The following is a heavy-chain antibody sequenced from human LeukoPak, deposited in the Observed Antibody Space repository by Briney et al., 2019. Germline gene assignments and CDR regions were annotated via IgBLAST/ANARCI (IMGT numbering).Heavy chain of an antibody. CDR1: GYTFTSYG. CDR2: ISAYNGNT. V-gene: IGHV1-18*01. CDR3: ARVGGAWRSSSSWVGY. D-gene: IGHD6-13*01. J-gene: IGHJ4*02. Sequence: GASVKVSCKASGYTFTSYGISWVRQAPGQGLEWMGWISAYNGNTNYAQKFQGRVTMARNTSISTAYMELSSLRSEDTAVYYCARVGGAWRSSSSWVGYWGQGTLVTVSS.